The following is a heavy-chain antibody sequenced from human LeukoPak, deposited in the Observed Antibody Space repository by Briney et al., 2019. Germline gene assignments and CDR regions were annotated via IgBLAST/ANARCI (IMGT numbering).Heavy chain of an antibody. Sequence: GGSLRLSCAGSGFSFSRYWMAWVRQAPGKGLEWVASINQDVSRIHYVDSVKGRFTISRDNAKSSLFLQMTSLRVEDTAVHYCARLKDDVTKFDYWGQGTLVTVSS. CDR1: GFSFSRYW. CDR3: ARLKDDVTKFDY. J-gene: IGHJ4*02. D-gene: IGHD2-8*01. V-gene: IGHV3-7*01. CDR2: INQDVSRI.